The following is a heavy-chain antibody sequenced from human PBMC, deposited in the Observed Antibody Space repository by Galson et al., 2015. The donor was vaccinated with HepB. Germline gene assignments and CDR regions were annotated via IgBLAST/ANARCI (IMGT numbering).Heavy chain of an antibody. CDR1: GFTFSSYE. D-gene: IGHD6-19*01. J-gene: IGHJ6*02. CDR3: ARDLSSHYYYYGMDV. CDR2: ISSSGSTI. Sequence: SLRLSCAASGFTFSSYEMSWVRQAPGKRLEWVSYISSSGSTIYYADSVKGRFTISRDNAKNSLYLQMNSLRAEDTAVYYCARDLSSHYYYYGMDVWGQGTTVTVSS. V-gene: IGHV3-48*03.